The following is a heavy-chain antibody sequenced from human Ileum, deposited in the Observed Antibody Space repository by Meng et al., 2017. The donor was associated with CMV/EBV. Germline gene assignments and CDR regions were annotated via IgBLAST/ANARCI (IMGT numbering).Heavy chain of an antibody. J-gene: IGHJ4*02. Sequence: QVQLQESGPGLVAPSETLSLTCTVSGGSIGSCDYYWSWIRQPAGKGLEWIGRIHISGATNYNPSLKSRVTMSVDTSKNQFSLKVRSVTAADTAVYYCAREMSRTGFFDYWGQGNLVTASS. CDR3: AREMSRTGFFDY. D-gene: IGHD1-1*01. CDR1: GGSIGSCDYY. CDR2: IHISGAT. V-gene: IGHV4-61*02.